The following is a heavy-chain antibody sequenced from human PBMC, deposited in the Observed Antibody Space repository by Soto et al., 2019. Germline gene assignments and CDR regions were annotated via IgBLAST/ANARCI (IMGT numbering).Heavy chain of an antibody. V-gene: IGHV4-31*03. CDR1: GGSINSGDSY. D-gene: IGHD2-15*01. J-gene: IGHJ5*02. Sequence: QVQLQESGPGLVRPSQTLSLTCTVSGGSINSGDSYWNWIRQHPEKGLEWIGYINYRGSTFYNPSLKSRIIISVDTSKNQFSLSLSSVTAADTAVYYCARDAPGVAPSWGEGTLVTVSS. CDR2: INYRGST. CDR3: ARDAPGVAPS.